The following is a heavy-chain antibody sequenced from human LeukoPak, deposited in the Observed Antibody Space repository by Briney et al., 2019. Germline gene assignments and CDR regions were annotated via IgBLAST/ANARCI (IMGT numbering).Heavy chain of an antibody. J-gene: IGHJ4*02. CDR3: ARGQPHFDY. V-gene: IGHV4-39*01. CDR1: GGSISSSSYY. Sequence: SETLSLTCTVSGGSISSSSYYWGWIRQPPGKGLEWIGSIYYSGSTYYNPSLKSRVTISVDTSKNQFSLKLSSVTAADTAVYYCARGQPHFDYWGQGTLVTVSS. CDR2: IYYSGST.